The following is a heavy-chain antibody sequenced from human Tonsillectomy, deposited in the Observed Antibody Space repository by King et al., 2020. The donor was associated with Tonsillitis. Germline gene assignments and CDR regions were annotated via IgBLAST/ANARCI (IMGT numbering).Heavy chain of an antibody. CDR1: GFTFSSYS. CDR3: ASKDDYYDMDV. Sequence: VQLVESGGGLVQPGGSLRLSCAASGFTFSSYSMNWVRQAPGKGQEWVSYISSSSSTIYYADSVKGRFTISRDNAKNSLYLQLNSLRAEDTAVYYCASKDDYYDMDVWGQGTTVTVSS. J-gene: IGHJ6*02. CDR2: ISSSSSTI. D-gene: IGHD2-15*01. V-gene: IGHV3-48*04.